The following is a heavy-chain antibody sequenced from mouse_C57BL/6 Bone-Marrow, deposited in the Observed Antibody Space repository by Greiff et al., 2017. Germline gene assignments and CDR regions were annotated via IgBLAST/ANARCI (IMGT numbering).Heavy chain of an antibody. V-gene: IGHV1-55*01. D-gene: IGHD1-1*01. CDR1: GYTFTSYW. CDR2: IYPGSGST. J-gene: IGHJ4*01. CDR3: AREGDYYGSTYYAMDY. Sequence: VQLQQPGAELVKPGASVKMSCKASGYTFTSYWITWVKQRPGQGLAWIGDIYPGSGSTNYNEKFKSKATLTVDTSSSTAYMQLSSLTSEDSAVYYCAREGDYYGSTYYAMDYWGQGTSVTVSS.